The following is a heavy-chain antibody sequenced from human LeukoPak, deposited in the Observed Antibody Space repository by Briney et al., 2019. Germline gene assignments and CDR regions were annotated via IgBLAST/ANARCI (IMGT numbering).Heavy chain of an antibody. CDR2: IKQDGSDH. CDR3: AGCLNCFQYFNYYYMDV. J-gene: IGHJ6*03. Sequence: GGSLRLSCVPTTFMFSSYWMSWVRRIPGKGQEWVANIKQDGSDHYYADSVKGRFTTSRDNAGNSVFLHMTRLRAEDTGVYFCAGCLNCFQYFNYYYMDVWGKGTTVTVS. CDR1: TFMFSSYW. V-gene: IGHV3-7*01. D-gene: IGHD2/OR15-2a*01.